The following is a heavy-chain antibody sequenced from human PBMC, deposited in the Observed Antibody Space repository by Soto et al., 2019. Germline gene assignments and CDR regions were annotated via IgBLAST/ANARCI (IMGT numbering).Heavy chain of an antibody. D-gene: IGHD6-13*01. V-gene: IGHV3-66*01. CDR1: GFTVSSNY. CDR3: ARGSIAAADYYYGMDV. Sequence: EVQLVESGGGLVQPGGSLRLSCAASGFTVSSNYMSWVRQAPGKGLEWVSVIYSGGSTYYADSVKGRFTISRDNSKNTLYLQMNSLRAEDTAVYYCARGSIAAADYYYGMDVWGQGTTVTVSS. J-gene: IGHJ6*02. CDR2: IYSGGST.